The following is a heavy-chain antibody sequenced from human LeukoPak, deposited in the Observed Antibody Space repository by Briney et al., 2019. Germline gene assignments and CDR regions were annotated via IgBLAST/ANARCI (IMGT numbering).Heavy chain of an antibody. V-gene: IGHV3-23*01. CDR3: ARDESFGVNSGMGDS. J-gene: IGHJ4*02. CDR2: ISGSGGST. Sequence: GGSLRLSCAASGFTFSSYAMSWVRQAPGKGLEWVSAISGSGGSTYYADSVKGRFTISRDNSKNTLYLQMNSLRAEDTAVYYCARDESFGVNSGMGDSWGQGTLVTVAS. D-gene: IGHD4-23*01. CDR1: GFTFSSYA.